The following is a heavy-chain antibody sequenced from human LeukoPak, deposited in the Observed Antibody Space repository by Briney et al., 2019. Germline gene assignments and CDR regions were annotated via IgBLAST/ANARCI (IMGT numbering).Heavy chain of an antibody. D-gene: IGHD2-21*02. CDR1: GFIFSNYA. J-gene: IGHJ3*02. CDR3: AVIVVVTASIAFDI. Sequence: PGRSLRLSCAASGFIFSNYAMHWVRQAPGKGLECVAVISYDGANKYYADSVRGRFAISRDNSKSTLYLQMNSLRPEDTAVYYCAVIVVVTASIAFDIWGQGTMVTVSS. CDR2: ISYDGANK. V-gene: IGHV3-30*09.